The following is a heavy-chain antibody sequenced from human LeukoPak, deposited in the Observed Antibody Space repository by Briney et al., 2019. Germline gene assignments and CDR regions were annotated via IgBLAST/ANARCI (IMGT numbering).Heavy chain of an antibody. Sequence: GGSLRLSCAAPGFPSGSYAMHGAGQAPAKGLEWVAVISYDGSNKYYADSVKGRFTISRDNSKNTLYLQMNSLRAEDTAVYYCAVVLTDFDGAFDIWGQGTMVTVSS. CDR2: ISYDGSNK. CDR1: GFPSGSYA. D-gene: IGHD2-15*01. J-gene: IGHJ3*02. CDR3: AVVLTDFDGAFDI. V-gene: IGHV3-30-3*01.